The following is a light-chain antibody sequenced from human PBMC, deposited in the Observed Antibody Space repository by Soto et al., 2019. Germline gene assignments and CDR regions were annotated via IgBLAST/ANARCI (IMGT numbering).Light chain of an antibody. CDR1: QSISSY. Sequence: DIQMTQSPSALSASVGDRVTITCRASQSISSYLNWYQQKPGKAPKLLIYAASSLQSGVPSRFSGSGSGTDFTLTISSLQPEDFATYYSQPRYSTPITVGTGTRLEIK. CDR3: QPRYSTPIT. J-gene: IGKJ5*01. CDR2: AAS. V-gene: IGKV1-39*01.